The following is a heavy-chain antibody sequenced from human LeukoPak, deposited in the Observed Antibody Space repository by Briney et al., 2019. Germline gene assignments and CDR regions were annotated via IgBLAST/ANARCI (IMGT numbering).Heavy chain of an antibody. CDR3: ARLRIWFDP. CDR2: IYYSGST. J-gene: IGHJ5*02. V-gene: IGHV4-59*12. Sequence: SETLSLTCTVSGGSISSYYWSWIRQPPGKGLEWIGYIYYSGSTNYNPSLKSRVTISVDTSKNQFSLKLSSVTAADTAVYYCARLRIWFDPWGQGTLVTVSS. D-gene: IGHD2-15*01. CDR1: GGSISSYY.